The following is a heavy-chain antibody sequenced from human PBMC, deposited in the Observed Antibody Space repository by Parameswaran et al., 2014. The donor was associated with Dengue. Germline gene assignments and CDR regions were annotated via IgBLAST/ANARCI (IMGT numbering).Heavy chain of an antibody. D-gene: IGHD4-17*01. Sequence: WIRQPPGKGLEWIGYIYYSGSTNYNPSLKSRVTVSVDTSKNQFSLKLSSVTAADTAVYYCARDLGATVTTLDYYYGMDVWGQGTTVTVSS. V-gene: IGHV4-59*01. CDR3: ARDLGATVTTLDYYYGMDV. J-gene: IGHJ6*02. CDR2: IYYSGST.